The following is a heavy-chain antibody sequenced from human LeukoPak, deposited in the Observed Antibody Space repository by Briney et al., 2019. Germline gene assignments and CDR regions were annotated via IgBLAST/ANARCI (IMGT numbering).Heavy chain of an antibody. CDR1: GFTVSSNY. Sequence: PGGSLRLSCAASGFTVSSNYMSWVRQAPGKGLEWVPVIYSGGSTYYADSVKGRFTISRDNSKNTLYLQMNSLRAEDTAVYYCARDFGSGSYRSDYYYGMDVWGQGTTVTVSS. D-gene: IGHD3-10*01. CDR3: ARDFGSGSYRSDYYYGMDV. CDR2: IYSGGST. V-gene: IGHV3-66*01. J-gene: IGHJ6*02.